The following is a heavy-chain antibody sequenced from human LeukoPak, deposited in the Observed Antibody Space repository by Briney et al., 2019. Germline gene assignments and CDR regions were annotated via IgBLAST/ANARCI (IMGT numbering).Heavy chain of an antibody. Sequence: SETLSLTCTVSGGSISSSSYYWGWIRQPPGKGLEWIGSIYYSGSTYYNPSLKSRVTISVDRSKNQFSLKLSSVTAADTAVYYCARARTTYYYGSGSPNWFDPWGQGTLVTVSS. J-gene: IGHJ5*02. V-gene: IGHV4-39*07. CDR2: IYYSGST. CDR1: GGSISSSSYY. CDR3: ARARTTYYYGSGSPNWFDP. D-gene: IGHD3-10*01.